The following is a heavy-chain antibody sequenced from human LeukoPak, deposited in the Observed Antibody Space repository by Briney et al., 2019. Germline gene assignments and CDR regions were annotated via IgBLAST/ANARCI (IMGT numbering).Heavy chain of an antibody. J-gene: IGHJ6*03. V-gene: IGHV3-30*02. CDR3: AKDLKRITMIVVISRGDYMDV. CDR1: EFTFSSYG. Sequence: GGSLRLSCAASEFTFSSYGMHWVRQAPGKGLEWVAFIRYDGSNKYYADSVKGRFSISRDNSKNTLYLQMNSLRAEDTAVYYCAKDLKRITMIVVISRGDYMDVWGIGTPVTVSS. CDR2: IRYDGSNK. D-gene: IGHD3-22*01.